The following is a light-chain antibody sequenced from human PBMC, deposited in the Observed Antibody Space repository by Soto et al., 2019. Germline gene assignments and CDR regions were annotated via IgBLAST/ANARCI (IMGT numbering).Light chain of an antibody. CDR3: QQSNSYLYT. CDR1: QRFSRW. V-gene: IGKV1-5*01. CDR2: DAS. Sequence: DIQIPQSPSTLSTSVGDRVTITCRARQRFSRWSAWYQQKPGKAPKLLIYDASSLESGVPSRLSSSGSGTEVALFFGSLQADDYATYYYQQSNSYLYTGGERTKPDI. J-gene: IGKJ2*01.